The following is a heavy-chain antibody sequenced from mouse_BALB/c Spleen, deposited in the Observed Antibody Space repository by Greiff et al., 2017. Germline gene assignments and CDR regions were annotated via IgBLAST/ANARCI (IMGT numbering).Heavy chain of an antibody. D-gene: IGHD2-4*01. Sequence: VQLQQSGAELVRSGASVKLSCTASGFNIKDYYMHWVKQRPEQGLEWIGWIDPENGDTEYAPKFQGKATITADTSSNTAYLQLSSLTSEDTAVYYCARCDYDDGFAYWGQGTLVTVSA. J-gene: IGHJ3*01. CDR3: ARCDYDDGFAY. CDR1: GFNIKDYY. CDR2: IDPENGDT. V-gene: IGHV14-4*02.